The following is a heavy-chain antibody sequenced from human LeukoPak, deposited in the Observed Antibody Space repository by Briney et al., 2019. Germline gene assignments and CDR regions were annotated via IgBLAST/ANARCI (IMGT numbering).Heavy chain of an antibody. V-gene: IGHV1-18*01. D-gene: IGHD4-23*01. CDR1: GYTFTSYG. CDR3: ASGDVDYGGNPMTY. CDR2: ISAYNGNT. Sequence: ASVKVSCKASGYTFTSYGISWVRQAPGQGLEWMGWISAYNGNTNYAQKLQGRVTMTRNTSISTAYMELSSLRSEDTAVYYCASGDVDYGGNPMTYWGQGTLVTVSS. J-gene: IGHJ4*02.